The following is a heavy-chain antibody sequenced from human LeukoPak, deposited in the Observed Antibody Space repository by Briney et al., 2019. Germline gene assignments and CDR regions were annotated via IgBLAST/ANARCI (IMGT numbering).Heavy chain of an antibody. CDR1: GFTFSSYG. CDR2: ISYDGSNK. V-gene: IGHV3-30*18. Sequence: GGSLRLSCAASGFTFSSYGMHWVRQAPGKGLEWVSVISYDGSNKYYADSVKGRFTISRDNSKNTLYVQMNSLRDDDTAVYYCAKVVGEMATTSRGPFDFWGQGTLVTVSS. J-gene: IGHJ4*02. D-gene: IGHD5-24*01. CDR3: AKVVGEMATTSRGPFDF.